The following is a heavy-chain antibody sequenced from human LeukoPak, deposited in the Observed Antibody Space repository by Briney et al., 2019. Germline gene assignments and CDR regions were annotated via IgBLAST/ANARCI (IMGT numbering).Heavy chain of an antibody. V-gene: IGHV1-2*06. CDR3: ARLSTATRHWLAASDI. CDR1: GYTFTDYF. J-gene: IGHJ3*02. CDR2: INPDAGDT. D-gene: IGHD6-19*01. Sequence: ASVKASCKASGYTFTDYFMYWVRQAPGQGLEWMGRINPDAGDTNYAQTFQGRITMTSDTSISTAYMELSSLKSDDTAVYYCARLSTATRHWLAASDIWGQGTVVTVSS.